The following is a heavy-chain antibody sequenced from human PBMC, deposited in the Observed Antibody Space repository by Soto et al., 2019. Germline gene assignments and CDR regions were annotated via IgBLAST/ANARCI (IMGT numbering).Heavy chain of an antibody. CDR3: ARGFRYCSGGSCYWEHYYYYYGMDV. D-gene: IGHD2-15*01. Sequence: SETLSLTCAVYGGSFSGYYWSWIRQPPGKGLEWIGEINHSGSTNYNPSLKSRVTISVDTSKNQFSLKLSSVTAADTAVYYCARGFRYCSGGSCYWEHYYYYYGMDVWGQGTTVTVSS. CDR2: INHSGST. J-gene: IGHJ6*02. CDR1: GGSFSGYY. V-gene: IGHV4-34*01.